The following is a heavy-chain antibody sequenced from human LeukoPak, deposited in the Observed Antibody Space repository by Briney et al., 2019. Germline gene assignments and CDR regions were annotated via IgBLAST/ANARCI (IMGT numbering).Heavy chain of an antibody. D-gene: IGHD2-21*02. Sequence: ASVKVSCKASGYTFTGYYMHWVRQAPGQGLEWMGWINPNSGGTNYAQKFQGRVTMTRDMSISTAYMELSRLRSDDTAVYYCAKGAEHIVLVTGPPDRYYYYMDVWGKGTTVTISS. CDR3: AKGAEHIVLVTGPPDRYYYYMDV. CDR1: GYTFTGYY. J-gene: IGHJ6*03. V-gene: IGHV1-2*02. CDR2: INPNSGGT.